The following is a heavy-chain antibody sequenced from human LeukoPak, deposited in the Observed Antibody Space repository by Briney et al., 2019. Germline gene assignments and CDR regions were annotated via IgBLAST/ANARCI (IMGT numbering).Heavy chain of an antibody. CDR2: IWYDGSNK. CDR1: GFTFSSYG. Sequence: GGSLRLSCAASGFTFSSYGMHWVRQAPGKGREGGAGIWYDGSNKYYADSVKGRFTISRDNSKNTLYLQMNSLRAEDTAVYYCARQTYYYDSSGSGALDYWGQGTLVTVSS. J-gene: IGHJ4*02. D-gene: IGHD3-22*01. CDR3: ARQTYYYDSSGSGALDY. V-gene: IGHV3-33*01.